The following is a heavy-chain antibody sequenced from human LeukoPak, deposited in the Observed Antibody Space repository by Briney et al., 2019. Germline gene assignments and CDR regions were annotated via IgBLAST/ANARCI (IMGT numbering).Heavy chain of an antibody. Sequence: GASVKVSCKASGYTFTGYYMHWVRQAPGQGLEWMGWINPNSGGTNYVQKFQGWVTMTRDTSISTAYMELSRLRSDDTAVYYCARDRIKGVAQFPYRGSGMDVWGQGTTVTVSS. V-gene: IGHV1-2*04. CDR2: INPNSGGT. J-gene: IGHJ6*02. D-gene: IGHD3-10*01. CDR3: ARDRIKGVAQFPYRGSGMDV. CDR1: GYTFTGYY.